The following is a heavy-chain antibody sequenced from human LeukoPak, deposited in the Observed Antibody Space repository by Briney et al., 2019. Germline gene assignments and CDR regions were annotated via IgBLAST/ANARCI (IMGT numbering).Heavy chain of an antibody. CDR3: ARGKAAAGPKYNWFDP. CDR1: GGSISSYY. D-gene: IGHD6-13*01. V-gene: IGHV4-59*01. CDR2: IYYSGST. J-gene: IGHJ5*02. Sequence: PSETLSLTCTVSGGSISSYYWSWIRQPPGKGLEWIGYIYYSGSTNYNPSLKSRVTISVDTSKNQFSLKLSSVTAADTAVYYCARGKAAAGPKYNWFDPWGQGTLVTVSS.